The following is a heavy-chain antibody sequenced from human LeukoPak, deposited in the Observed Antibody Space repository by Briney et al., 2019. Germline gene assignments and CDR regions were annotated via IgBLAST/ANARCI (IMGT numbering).Heavy chain of an antibody. CDR1: GNYW. Sequence: GGSLKLSCAASGNYWMHWVRQAPGKGLVWVSHINSDGSWTSYADSVKGRFTISKDNAKNTVYLQMNSLRAEDTAVYYCASFYETYWGRGTLVTVSS. CDR3: ASFYETY. J-gene: IGHJ4*02. D-gene: IGHD2/OR15-2a*01. CDR2: INSDGSWT. V-gene: IGHV3-74*01.